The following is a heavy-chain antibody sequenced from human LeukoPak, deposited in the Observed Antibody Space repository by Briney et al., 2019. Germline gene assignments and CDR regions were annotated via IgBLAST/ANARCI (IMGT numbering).Heavy chain of an antibody. CDR2: IYYSGST. CDR1: GGSISSYY. J-gene: IGHJ4*02. D-gene: IGHD3-10*01. CDR3: ARTYYYGSGSAGGRYYFDY. Sequence: SETLSLTCTVSGGSISSYYWSWIRQPPGKGLEWIGYIYYSGSTNYNPSLKSRVTISVDTSKNQFSLKLSSVTAADTAVYYCARTYYYGSGSAGGRYYFDYWGQGTLVTVSS. V-gene: IGHV4-59*08.